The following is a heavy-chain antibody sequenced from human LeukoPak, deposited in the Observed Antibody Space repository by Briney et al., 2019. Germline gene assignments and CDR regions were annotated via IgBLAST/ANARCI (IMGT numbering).Heavy chain of an antibody. CDR2: IYYSGAT. CDR3: ATXNTDGWYFDN. J-gene: IGHJ4*02. V-gene: IGHV4-39*01. CDR1: GVSISNSRYY. D-gene: IGHD5-24*01. Sequence: NPSETLCLTCSXSGVSISNSRYYWGXLRXPPGKGLEWIGSIYYSGATNSNPSLKSRLTMSVDTSKNQFSLKLGSVTAADAAVYXXATXNTDGWYFDNWGQGTLVTVSS.